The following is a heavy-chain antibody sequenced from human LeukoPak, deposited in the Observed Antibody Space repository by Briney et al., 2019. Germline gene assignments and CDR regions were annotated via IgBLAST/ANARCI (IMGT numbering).Heavy chain of an antibody. Sequence: GGSESLSCAASVFTFPTYWMSWVRQAPGKGLEWVANIKQDGTERYYVDSVKDRFTISRDNAKNTLYLQMNSLRAEDTAVYYCAKARPLDYYYYYYMDVGGKGNTGSVSS. D-gene: IGHD3-16*02. CDR1: VFTFPTYW. CDR2: IKQDGTER. CDR3: AKARPLDYYYYYYMDV. V-gene: IGHV3-7*01. J-gene: IGHJ6*03.